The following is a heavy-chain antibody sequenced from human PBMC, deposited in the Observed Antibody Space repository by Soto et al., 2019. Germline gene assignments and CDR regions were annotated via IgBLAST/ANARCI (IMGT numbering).Heavy chain of an antibody. CDR2: IYYSGST. V-gene: IGHV4-30-4*01. CDR1: GCSISSGDYY. J-gene: IGHJ5*02. CDR3: ASLKLGYSTFDP. Sequence: SETLSLTCTFSGCSISSGDYYLSWIRQPPGKGLEWIGYIYYSGSTYYNPSLKSRVTISVDTSKNQFSLKLSSVTAADTAVYYCASLKLGYSTFDPWGQGTLVTVS. D-gene: IGHD5-18*01.